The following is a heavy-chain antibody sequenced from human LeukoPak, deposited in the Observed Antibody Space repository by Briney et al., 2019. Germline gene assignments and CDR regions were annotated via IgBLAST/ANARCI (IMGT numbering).Heavy chain of an antibody. CDR2: INHSGST. CDR1: GVSFSGYY. D-gene: IGHD5-24*01. V-gene: IGHV4-34*01. Sequence: SETLSLTCAVYGVSFSGYYWSWIRQPPGKGLEWIGEINHSGSTNYNPSLKSRVTISVDTSKNQFSLKLSSVTAADTAVYYCARQSKRWLQFRAHFDYWGQGTLVTVSS. J-gene: IGHJ4*02. CDR3: ARQSKRWLQFRAHFDY.